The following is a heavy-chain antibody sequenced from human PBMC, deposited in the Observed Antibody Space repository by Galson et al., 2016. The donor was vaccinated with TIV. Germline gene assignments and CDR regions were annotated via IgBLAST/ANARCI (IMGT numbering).Heavy chain of an antibody. V-gene: IGHV1-2*02. CDR2: INPDSGAT. J-gene: IGHJ4*02. CDR3: ARVYFIMSSASFDY. CDR1: GYTFTNFY. D-gene: IGHD2/OR15-2a*01. Sequence: SVKVSCKASGYTFTNFYLHWVRQAPGRGLEWMGWINPDSGATKYAQKFQGRVTLTRDTSINTSYMELGRLRSDDTAVYYCARVYFIMSSASFDYRGQGTLVTVSS.